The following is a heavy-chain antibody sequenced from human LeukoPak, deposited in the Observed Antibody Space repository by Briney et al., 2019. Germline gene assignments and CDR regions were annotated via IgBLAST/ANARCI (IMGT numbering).Heavy chain of an antibody. CDR1: GFTSSSYG. Sequence: PGGSLRLSCAASGFTSSSYGMNWVRQAPGKGLEWVSSISSSSSYIYYADSVKGRFTISRDNAKNSLYLQMNSLRAEDTAVYYCASGRKEQYYDFWSGQENWFDPWGQGTLVTVSS. CDR3: ASGRKEQYYDFWSGQENWFDP. CDR2: ISSSSSYI. J-gene: IGHJ5*02. D-gene: IGHD3-3*01. V-gene: IGHV3-21*01.